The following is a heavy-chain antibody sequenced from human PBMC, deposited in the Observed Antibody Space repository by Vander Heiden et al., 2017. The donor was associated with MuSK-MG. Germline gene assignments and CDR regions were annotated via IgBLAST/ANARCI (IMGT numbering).Heavy chain of an antibody. J-gene: IGHJ4*02. V-gene: IGHV4-31*03. CDR2: IYYSGST. CDR3: ARAPIAVAGRRSYFDY. Sequence: QVQLQEPGPGLVKPSQTLYLTCTVPGGSSSRGGYYWSWSRQHPGKGLEWIGYIYYSGSTSYNPSLKSRVTISVDTSKNQFSLKLSSVTAADTAVYYCARAPIAVAGRRSYFDYWGQGTLVTVSS. CDR1: GGSSSRGGYY. D-gene: IGHD6-19*01.